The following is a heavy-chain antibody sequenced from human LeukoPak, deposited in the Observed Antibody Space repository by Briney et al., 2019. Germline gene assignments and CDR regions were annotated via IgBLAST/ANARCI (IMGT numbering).Heavy chain of an antibody. Sequence: SQTLSLTCTVSGGSFSSGSFYWSWIRQPAGKGLDWIGRIYTSGSTNYNPSLKSRVAISIDTSKDQVSLKLNSVTAADTAVYYCAATPAVAGQTSFDYWGQGALVTVSS. V-gene: IGHV4-61*02. CDR3: AATPAVAGQTSFDY. CDR1: GGSFSSGSFY. CDR2: IYTSGST. D-gene: IGHD6-19*01. J-gene: IGHJ4*02.